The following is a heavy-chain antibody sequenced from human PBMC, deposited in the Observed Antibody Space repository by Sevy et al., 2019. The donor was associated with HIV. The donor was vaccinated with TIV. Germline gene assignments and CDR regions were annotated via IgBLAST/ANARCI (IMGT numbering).Heavy chain of an antibody. V-gene: IGHV1-2*02. D-gene: IGHD6-13*01. CDR3: ASSDSSSYWFDP. Sequence: ASVKVSCKASGYTFTGYYMHWVRQAPGQGLEWMGWINPNSGGTNYAQKFQGRVTMTRDTSISTAYMELSRLRSDDTAGYYCASSDSSSYWFDPWGQGTLVTVSS. CDR1: GYTFTGYY. CDR2: INPNSGGT. J-gene: IGHJ5*02.